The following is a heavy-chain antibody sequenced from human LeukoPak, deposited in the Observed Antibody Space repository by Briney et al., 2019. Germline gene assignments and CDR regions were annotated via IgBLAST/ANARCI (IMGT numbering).Heavy chain of an antibody. J-gene: IGHJ3*02. CDR2: ISSSSSFI. CDR3: ARVQGYCSSSTCYFDAFDI. CDR1: GFTFSSYN. D-gene: IGHD2-2*01. V-gene: IGHV3-21*01. Sequence: GGSLRLSCAASGFTFSSYNMNWVRQAPWKGLEWVSSISSSSSFIYYADSVRGRFTISRDNAKNSLFLQMNSLRAEDTAVFYCARVQGYCSSSTCYFDAFDIWGQGTMVTVSS.